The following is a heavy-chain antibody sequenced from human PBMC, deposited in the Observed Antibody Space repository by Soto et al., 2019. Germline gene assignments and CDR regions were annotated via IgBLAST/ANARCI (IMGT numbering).Heavy chain of an antibody. CDR3: ASTAMVTLGWFDP. V-gene: IGHV4-59*01. CDR1: GGSISSYY. CDR2: IYYSGST. Sequence: PSETLSLTCTVSGGSISSYYWSWIRQPPGKGLEWIGYIYYSGSTNYNPSLKSRVTISVDTSKNQFSLKLSSVTAADTAVYYCASTAMVTLGWFDPWGQGTLVTVSS. D-gene: IGHD5-18*01. J-gene: IGHJ5*02.